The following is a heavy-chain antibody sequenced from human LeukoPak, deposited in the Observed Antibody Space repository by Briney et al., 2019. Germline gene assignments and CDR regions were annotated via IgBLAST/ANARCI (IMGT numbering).Heavy chain of an antibody. CDR1: GVMFSSHG. CDR2: ISDTGSGT. J-gene: IGHJ4*02. Sequence: GGSLRLSCAASGVMFSSHGMSWVRQAPGKGLEWVSSISDTGSGTCYADSVKGRFTISRDNSKNTLYLQMNSLRAEDTAVYYCASIPGIAAAGRFYWGQGTLVTVSS. CDR3: ASIPGIAAAGRFY. D-gene: IGHD6-13*01. V-gene: IGHV3-23*01.